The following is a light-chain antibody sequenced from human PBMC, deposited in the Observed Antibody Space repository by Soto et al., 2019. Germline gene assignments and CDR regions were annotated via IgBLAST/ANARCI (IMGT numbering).Light chain of an antibody. CDR1: NRNVGGYNY. Sequence: QSALTQPASVSGSPGQSSTISCSGTNRNVGGYNYVSWYQHHPGKAPKLMIYEVSHRPSGVSNRFSGSKSGNTASLTISGLQAEDEADYYCSSYTSTSTLNRVFGGGTKLTVL. J-gene: IGLJ3*02. CDR3: SSYTSTSTLNRV. CDR2: EVS. V-gene: IGLV2-14*01.